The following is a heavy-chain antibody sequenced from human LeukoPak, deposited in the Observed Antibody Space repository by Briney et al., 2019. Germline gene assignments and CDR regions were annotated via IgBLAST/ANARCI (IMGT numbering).Heavy chain of an antibody. CDR2: ISGYNGKT. D-gene: IGHD3-3*01. CDR3: ARVGAYYDFWIGSAFDY. J-gene: IGHJ4*02. V-gene: IGHV1-18*01. Sequence: ASVTVSFKASVYTFTIYGISWVRQAPGQGLEWMGRISGYNGKTNYAQKVQGRVTMTTDTSTSTAYMELRSLRSDDTAVYYCARVGAYYDFWIGSAFDYWGQGTLVTVSS. CDR1: VYTFTIYG.